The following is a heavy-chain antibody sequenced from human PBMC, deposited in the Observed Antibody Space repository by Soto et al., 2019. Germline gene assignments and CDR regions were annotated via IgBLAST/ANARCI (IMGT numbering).Heavy chain of an antibody. CDR3: ARASPVICGGDPCYRLDSSFDS. CDR1: GATFSTTG. J-gene: IGHJ5*01. D-gene: IGHD2-21*02. Sequence: QVQLVQSGAEVRKPGSSLRVSCKSSGATFSTTGISLVRQAPGQGLEWMGGIIPLFGTPKYARKFQGRVSITADESTNTVYMELNSLRPDDAAVYYCARASPVICGGDPCYRLDSSFDSWGQGSLVIVSS. CDR2: IIPLFGTP. V-gene: IGHV1-69*01.